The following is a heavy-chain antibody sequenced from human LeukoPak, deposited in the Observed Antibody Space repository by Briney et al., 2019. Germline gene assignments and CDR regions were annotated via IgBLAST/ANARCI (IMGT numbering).Heavy chain of an antibody. CDR1: GFSLTNYW. CDR3: AEGGY. V-gene: IGHV3-7*01. J-gene: IGHJ4*02. Sequence: VGSLRLSCAASGFSLTNYWINCVPHAPGKGLEWVERIRPDGSEKYYVGSLRGRFTISRDDARNSLYLQMNRLRAEDTVVYYCAEGGYWGQGTLVTVSS. CDR2: IRPDGSEK.